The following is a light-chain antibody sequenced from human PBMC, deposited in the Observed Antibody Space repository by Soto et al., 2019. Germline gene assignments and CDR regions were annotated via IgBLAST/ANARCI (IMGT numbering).Light chain of an antibody. J-gene: IGKJ4*01. CDR1: QSVSSH. CDR2: DAS. CDR3: QQRSNWPPFT. Sequence: EIVLTQSPATLSLSPGERATLSCRASQSVSSHLAWYQQKPGQAPRLLIYDASNRATGIPARFSGSGSGTELTLTISSLEPEDFEVYYCQQRSNWPPFTFGGGNKVEIK. V-gene: IGKV3-11*01.